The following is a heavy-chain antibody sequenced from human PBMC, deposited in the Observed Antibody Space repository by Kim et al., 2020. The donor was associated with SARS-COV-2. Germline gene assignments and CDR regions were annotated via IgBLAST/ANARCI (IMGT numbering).Heavy chain of an antibody. D-gene: IGHD2-15*01. CDR1: GGSISSGGYY. CDR3: ARVVVVAATGSKRFDP. J-gene: IGHJ5*02. Sequence: SETLSLICTVSGGSISSGGYYWSWIRQHPGKGLEWIGYIYYSGSTYYNPSLKSRVTISVDTSKNQFSLKLSSVTAADTAVYYCARVVVVAATGSKRFDPWGQGTLVTVSS. CDR2: IYYSGST. V-gene: IGHV4-31*03.